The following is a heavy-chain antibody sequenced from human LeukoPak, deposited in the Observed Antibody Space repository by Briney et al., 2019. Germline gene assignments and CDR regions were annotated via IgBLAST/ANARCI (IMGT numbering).Heavy chain of an antibody. D-gene: IGHD3-16*01. CDR3: ARTPYRNYFDY. CDR1: GGSISSHY. V-gene: IGHV4-59*11. J-gene: IGHJ4*02. Sequence: SGTLSLTCTVSGGSISSHYWSWIRQPPGKGLEWIGYIYYSGSTNYNPSLKSRVTISVDTSKNQFSLKLSSVTAADTAVYYCARTPYRNYFDYWGQGTLVTVSS. CDR2: IYYSGST.